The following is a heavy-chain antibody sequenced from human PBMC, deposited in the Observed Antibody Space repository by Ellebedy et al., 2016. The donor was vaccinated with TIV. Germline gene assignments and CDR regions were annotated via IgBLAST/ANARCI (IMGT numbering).Heavy chain of an antibody. D-gene: IGHD5-24*01. CDR2: INTNAGNP. V-gene: IGHV7-4-1*02. CDR1: GYMFSDHI. J-gene: IGHJ4*02. CDR3: ARGRWSQGAYYIDS. Sequence: AASVTVSCKASGYMFSDHIINWVRQAPGQGPEWMGWINTNAGNPTFARGFTGRFVFLLDSSVTTTYLQINSLKADDTAVYYGARGRWSQGAYYIDSWGQGTLVIVSS.